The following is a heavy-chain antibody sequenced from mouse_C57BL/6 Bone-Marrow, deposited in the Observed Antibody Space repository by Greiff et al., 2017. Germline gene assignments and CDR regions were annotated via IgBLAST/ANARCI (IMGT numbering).Heavy chain of an antibody. J-gene: IGHJ2*01. Sequence: DVKLVESGGDLVKPGGSLKLSCAASGFTFSSYGMSWVRQTPDKRLEWVATISSGGSYTYYPDSVKGRFTISRDNAKNTLYLQMSSLESEDTAMYYCARHLLGRGVFDYWGQGTTLTVSS. CDR1: GFTFSSYG. CDR3: ARHLLGRGVFDY. V-gene: IGHV5-6*02. CDR2: ISSGGSYT. D-gene: IGHD4-1*01.